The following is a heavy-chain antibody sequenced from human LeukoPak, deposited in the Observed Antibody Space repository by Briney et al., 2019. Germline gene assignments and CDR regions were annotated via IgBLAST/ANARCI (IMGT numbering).Heavy chain of an antibody. Sequence: PGRSLRLSCAASGFTFSSYGMHWVRQAPGEGLEWVAVISYDGSNKYYADSVKGRFTISRDNSKNTLYLQMNSLRAEDTAVYYCAKRNRPDDSSGYYFWTRPYYFDYWGQGTLVTVSS. J-gene: IGHJ4*02. CDR3: AKRNRPDDSSGYYFWTRPYYFDY. D-gene: IGHD3-22*01. V-gene: IGHV3-30*18. CDR2: ISYDGSNK. CDR1: GFTFSSYG.